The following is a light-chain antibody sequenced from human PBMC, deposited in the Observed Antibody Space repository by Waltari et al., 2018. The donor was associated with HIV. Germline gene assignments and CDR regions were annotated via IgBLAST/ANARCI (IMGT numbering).Light chain of an antibody. CDR1: SSNIGRIT. V-gene: IGLV1-44*01. CDR2: RNK. J-gene: IGLJ2*01. CDR3: ATWNDSLSGYV. Sequence: HSVLTHPPSASGAPGQRATISFSGNSSNIGRITFTWYQQPPGTATKLLIDRNKQRPSGVPDRFSGSKSGTSASLAISGLQSGDEADYYCATWNDSLSGYVFGGGTKLTVL.